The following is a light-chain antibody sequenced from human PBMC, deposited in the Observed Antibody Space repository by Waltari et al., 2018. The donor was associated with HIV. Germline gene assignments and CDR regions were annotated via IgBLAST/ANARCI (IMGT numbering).Light chain of an antibody. CDR2: DVS. J-gene: IGLJ1*01. CDR3: SSYTSRVTYV. Sequence: QSALTQPASVSGSPGQSITISCHGTSNDVGGSNYVSWHQQHPGEAPKLIIHDVSDRPSGISNRFSGSKSGNTASLTISGLQTEDEADYYCSSYTSRVTYVFGTGTRVTVL. CDR1: SNDVGGSNY. V-gene: IGLV2-14*03.